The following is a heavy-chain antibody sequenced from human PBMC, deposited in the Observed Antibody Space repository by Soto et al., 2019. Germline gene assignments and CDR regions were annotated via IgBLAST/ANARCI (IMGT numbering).Heavy chain of an antibody. V-gene: IGHV3-23*01. CDR3: AKDGQFRTDGFDV. J-gene: IGHJ3*01. CDR1: GFTFSNYA. Sequence: PGGSLRLSCAASGFTFSNYAISWVRQAPGKGLEWVSIISGSGDTSYYADSVKGRFTISRDNSRNTLYLQLNSLRAEDSAKYYCAKDGQFRTDGFDVWGQGTMVTVSS. D-gene: IGHD1-1*01. CDR2: ISGSGDTS.